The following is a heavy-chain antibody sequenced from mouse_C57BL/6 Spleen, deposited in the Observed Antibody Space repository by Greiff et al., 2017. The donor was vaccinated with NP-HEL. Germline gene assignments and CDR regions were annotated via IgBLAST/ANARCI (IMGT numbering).Heavy chain of an antibody. J-gene: IGHJ4*01. CDR2: ISYDGSN. CDR3: ARDYGYAMDY. CDR1: GYSITSGYY. D-gene: IGHD1-1*02. V-gene: IGHV3-6*01. Sequence: EVKLEESGPGLVKPSQSLSLTCSVTGYSITSGYYWNWIRQFPGNKLEWMGYISYDGSNNYNPSLKNRISITRDTSKNQFFLKLNSVTTEDTATYYCARDYGYAMDYWGKGTSVTVSS.